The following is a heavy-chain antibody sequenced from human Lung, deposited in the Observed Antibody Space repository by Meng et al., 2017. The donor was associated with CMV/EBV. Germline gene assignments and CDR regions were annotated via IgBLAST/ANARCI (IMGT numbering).Heavy chain of an antibody. Sequence: ASVXVSCKASGYSFISYGISWVRQAPGQGLEWMGWISAYNGNTNYAQKLQGRVTMTTDTSTRTAYMELRSLRSDDTAVYYCARDVMVPTDYWGQGTLVTVSS. CDR1: GYSFISYG. D-gene: IGHD6-13*01. CDR2: ISAYNGNT. V-gene: IGHV1-18*01. J-gene: IGHJ4*02. CDR3: ARDVMVPTDY.